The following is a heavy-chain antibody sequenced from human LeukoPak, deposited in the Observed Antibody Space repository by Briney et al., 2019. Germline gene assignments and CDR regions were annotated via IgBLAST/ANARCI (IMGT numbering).Heavy chain of an antibody. CDR3: GGGWYLFDY. D-gene: IGHD6-19*01. CDR1: GFSFSTYG. CDR2: ISYDGNNK. V-gene: IGHV3-30*03. J-gene: IGHJ4*02. Sequence: PGRSLRLSCAASGFSFSTYGMHWVRQAPGKGLEWVAVISYDGNNKYYADSVKGRFSISRDNSKSTLYLQMNSLRAEDTAVYYCGGGWYLFDYWGQGTLVTVSS.